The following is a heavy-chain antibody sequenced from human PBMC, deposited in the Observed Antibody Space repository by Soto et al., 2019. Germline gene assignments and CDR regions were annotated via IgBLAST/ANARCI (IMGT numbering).Heavy chain of an antibody. D-gene: IGHD3-16*02. CDR2: MSWNRGSI. J-gene: IGHJ4*02. V-gene: IGHV3-9*01. CDR1: GFTFDDFA. CDR3: AKDISLGELSAPDH. Sequence: VQLVESGGGLAQPGRSLRLSCVASGFTFDDFAMHWVRQAPGKGLEWVSGMSWNRGSIVYADSVKGRFTISRDNAKNSLYLQMNSLRPEDTALYYCAKDISLGELSAPDHWGQGTLVTVSS.